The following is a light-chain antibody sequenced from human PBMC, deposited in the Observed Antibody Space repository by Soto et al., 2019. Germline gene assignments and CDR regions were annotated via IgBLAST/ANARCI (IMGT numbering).Light chain of an antibody. CDR3: CSYAGSSTFSYV. Sequence: QSVLTQPASVSGSPGQSITISCTGTSSDVMSYNLASWYQQHPGKAPKLMIYEVSKRPSGVSNRFSGSKSGNTASLTISGLQAEDEADYYCCSYAGSSTFSYVFGTGTKVTVL. J-gene: IGLJ1*01. V-gene: IGLV2-23*02. CDR1: SSDVMSYNL. CDR2: EVS.